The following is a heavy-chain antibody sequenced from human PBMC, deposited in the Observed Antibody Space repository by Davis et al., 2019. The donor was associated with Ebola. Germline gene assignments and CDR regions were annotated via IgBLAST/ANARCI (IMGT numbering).Heavy chain of an antibody. V-gene: IGHV1-3*01. CDR2: INDGSGDT. Sequence: ASVKVSCKASGYTFTSYTMHWVRQAPGQSLEWMGWINDGSGDTQYSQKFQGRVTITRDTSASTAYMELNSLRSEDTAVYYCGSRPYGDYYYFDSWGQGTLVTVSS. CDR1: GYTFTSYT. CDR3: GSRPYGDYYYFDS. J-gene: IGHJ4*02. D-gene: IGHD4-17*01.